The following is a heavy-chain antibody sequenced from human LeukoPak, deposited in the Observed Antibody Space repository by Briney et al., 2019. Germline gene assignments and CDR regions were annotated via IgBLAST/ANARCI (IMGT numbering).Heavy chain of an antibody. J-gene: IGHJ4*02. CDR1: GFTFDDYA. V-gene: IGHV3-9*01. CDR3: AKDIFTGIAAAGAIDY. CDR2: ISWNSGSI. D-gene: IGHD6-13*01. Sequence: NPGGSLRLSCAASGFTFDDYAMHWVRQAPGKGLEWVSGISWNSGSIGYADSVKGRFTISRDNAKNSLYLQMNSLRAEDTALYYCAKDIFTGIAAAGAIDYWGQGTLVTVSS.